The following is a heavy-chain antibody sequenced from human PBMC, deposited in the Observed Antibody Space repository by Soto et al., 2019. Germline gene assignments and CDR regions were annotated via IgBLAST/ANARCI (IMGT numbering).Heavy chain of an antibody. CDR1: GFTFSDYY. CDR3: ARDQESCSGGSCRALYYFYGMDV. CDR2: ISSSGSTI. J-gene: IGHJ6*02. V-gene: IGHV3-11*01. Sequence: GGSLRLSCAASGFTFSDYYMSWIRQAPGKGLEWVSYISSSGSTIYYADSVKGRFTISRDNAKNSLYLQMNSLRAEDTAVYYCARDQESCSGGSCRALYYFYGMDVRGQATSVTVAS. D-gene: IGHD2-15*01.